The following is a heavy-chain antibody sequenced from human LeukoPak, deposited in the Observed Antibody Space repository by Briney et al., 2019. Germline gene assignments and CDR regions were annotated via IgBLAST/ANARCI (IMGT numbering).Heavy chain of an antibody. D-gene: IGHD3-3*02. Sequence: GGSLRLSCAASGFTFSKYWMLWVRQAPGKGLESVSRINTDGTVTTYADSVKGRFTVSSDNADNTMFLQMNSVRDEDTAVYYCARVGDHFHWYLDLWGRGTLVTVSS. CDR1: GFTFSKYW. V-gene: IGHV3-74*01. CDR2: INTDGTVT. CDR3: ARVGDHFHWYLDL. J-gene: IGHJ2*01.